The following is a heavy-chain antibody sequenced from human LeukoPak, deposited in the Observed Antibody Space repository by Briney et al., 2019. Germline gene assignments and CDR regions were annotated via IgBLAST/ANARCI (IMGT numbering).Heavy chain of an antibody. J-gene: IGHJ4*02. CDR1: GYTFTSYY. V-gene: IGHV1-46*01. Sequence: ASVKVSCKASGYTFTSYYMHWVRQAPGQGLEWMGVINPSDGSTNYAQKYQDRVTMTRDTSTRTVYMQLSSLRSDDTAVYYCARDVAREFDYWGQGTLVTVSS. CDR2: INPSDGST. CDR3: ARDVAREFDY.